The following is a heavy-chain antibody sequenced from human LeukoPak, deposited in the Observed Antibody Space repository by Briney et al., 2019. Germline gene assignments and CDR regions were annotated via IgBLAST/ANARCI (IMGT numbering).Heavy chain of an antibody. D-gene: IGHD3-3*01. CDR2: IYSGGST. CDR3: ARSRFWSGYDLDY. V-gene: IGHV3-66*01. J-gene: IGHJ4*02. Sequence: PGGSLRLSCAASGFTFSSYSMNWVRQAPGKGLEWVSVIYSGGSTYYADSVKGRFTISRDNSKNTLYLQMNSLRAEDTAVYYCARSRFWSGYDLDYWGQGTLVTVSS. CDR1: GFTFSSYS.